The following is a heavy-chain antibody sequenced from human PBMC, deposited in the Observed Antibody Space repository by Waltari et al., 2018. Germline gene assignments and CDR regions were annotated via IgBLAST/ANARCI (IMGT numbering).Heavy chain of an antibody. CDR1: GGSISSYY. V-gene: IGHV4-59*01. CDR2: IYYSGST. D-gene: IGHD3-22*01. CDR3: ARGGFDSSGYYSHLIWSDY. Sequence: QVQLQESGPGLVKPSETLSLTCTVSGGSISSYYWSWIRPPPGKGLEWIGYIYYSGSTNYNPSLKSRVTISVDTSKNQFSLKLSSVTAADTAVYYCARGGFDSSGYYSHLIWSDYWGQGTLVTVSS. J-gene: IGHJ4*02.